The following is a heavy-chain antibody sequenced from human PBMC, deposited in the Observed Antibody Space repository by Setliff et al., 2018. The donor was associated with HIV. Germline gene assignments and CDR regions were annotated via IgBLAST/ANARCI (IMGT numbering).Heavy chain of an antibody. Sequence: GESLKISCAASGFTFSSYWMSWVRQAPGKGLEWVANIKQDGSEKYYVGSVKGRFTISRDNAKNSLYLQMNSLRAEDTAVYYCARARGVLRYFDWLLGGRGGGSDAFDIWGQGTMVTVSS. CDR1: GFTFSSYW. V-gene: IGHV3-7*01. J-gene: IGHJ3*02. CDR2: IKQDGSEK. D-gene: IGHD3-9*01. CDR3: ARARGVLRYFDWLLGGRGGGSDAFDI.